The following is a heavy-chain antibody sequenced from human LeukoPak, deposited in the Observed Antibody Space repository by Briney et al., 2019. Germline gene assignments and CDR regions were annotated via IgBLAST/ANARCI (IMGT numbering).Heavy chain of an antibody. V-gene: IGHV3-30-3*01. Sequence: GGSLRLSCAASGFTFSSYAMHWVRQAPGKGLEWVAVISYDGSNKYYADSVKGRFTISRDNSKNTLYLQMNSLRAEDTAVYYCARDKELLGGGAFDIWGQGTMVTVSS. CDR2: ISYDGSNK. J-gene: IGHJ3*02. CDR1: GFTFSSYA. CDR3: ARDKELLGGGAFDI. D-gene: IGHD1-26*01.